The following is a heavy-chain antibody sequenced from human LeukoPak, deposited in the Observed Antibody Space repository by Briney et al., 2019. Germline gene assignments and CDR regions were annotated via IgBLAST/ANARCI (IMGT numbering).Heavy chain of an antibody. CDR1: GGSISSYY. J-gene: IGHJ6*03. CDR3: ARDGLGTTVTPYPYYYYYYMDV. Sequence: PSETLSLTCTVSGGSISSYYWSWIRQPAGKGLEWIGRIYTSGSTNYNPSLKSRVTMSVDTSKNQFSLKLSSVTAADTAVYYCARDGLGTTVTPYPYYYYYYMDVWGKGTTVTVSS. CDR2: IYTSGST. D-gene: IGHD4-17*01. V-gene: IGHV4-4*07.